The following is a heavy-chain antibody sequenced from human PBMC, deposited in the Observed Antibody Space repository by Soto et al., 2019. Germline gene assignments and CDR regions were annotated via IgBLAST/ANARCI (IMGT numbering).Heavy chain of an antibody. CDR2: IYYSGST. J-gene: IGHJ5*02. CDR3: ARGAVAPEYKNWFDP. D-gene: IGHD5-12*01. Sequence: SETLSLTCTVSGGSISSYYWSWIRQPPGKGLEWIGYIYYSGSTNYNPSLKSRVTISVDTSKNQFSLKLSSVTAADTAVYYCARGAVAPEYKNWFDPWGQGTLVTVSS. V-gene: IGHV4-59*01. CDR1: GGSISSYY.